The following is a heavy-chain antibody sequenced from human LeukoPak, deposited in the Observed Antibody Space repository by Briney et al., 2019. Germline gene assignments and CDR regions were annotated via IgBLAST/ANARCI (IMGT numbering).Heavy chain of an antibody. CDR2: ISYDGSNK. CDR3: AREFGHNRWYFDY. J-gene: IGHJ4*02. D-gene: IGHD5-24*01. Sequence: GGSLRLSCAASGFTFSSYGMHWVRQAPGKGLEWVAVISYDGSNKYYADSVKGRFTISRDNSLNTLHLQMNSLRTEDTAVYYCAREFGHNRWYFDYWGQGALVTVSS. V-gene: IGHV3-30*03. CDR1: GFTFSSYG.